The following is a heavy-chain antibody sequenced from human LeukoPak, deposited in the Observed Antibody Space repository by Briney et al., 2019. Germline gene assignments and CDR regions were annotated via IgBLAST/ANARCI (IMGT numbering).Heavy chain of an antibody. CDR3: ARDTNYYGSGSYPYWFDP. CDR2: ISAYNGNT. V-gene: IGHV1-18*01. Sequence: ASVKVSCKASGYTFTSYGISWVRQAPGQGLEWMGWISAYNGNTNYAQKLQGRVTMTTDTSTSTAYMELRSLRSDDTAVYYCARDTNYYGSGSYPYWFDPWGQGTLVTVSS. CDR1: GYTFTSYG. J-gene: IGHJ5*02. D-gene: IGHD3-10*01.